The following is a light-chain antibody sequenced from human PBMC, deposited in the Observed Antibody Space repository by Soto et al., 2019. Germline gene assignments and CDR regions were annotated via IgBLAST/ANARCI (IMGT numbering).Light chain of an antibody. CDR3: SSYAGSYTLV. Sequence: ALTQPRSVSGSPGQSVTISCTGTSNDVGGYNFVSWYQQHPGKVPKLFIYDVSRRPSGVPDRFSGSKSGNTASLTISGLQAEDEADYYCSSYAGSYTLVFGGGTKLTVL. CDR2: DVS. CDR1: SNDVGGYNF. V-gene: IGLV2-11*01. J-gene: IGLJ2*01.